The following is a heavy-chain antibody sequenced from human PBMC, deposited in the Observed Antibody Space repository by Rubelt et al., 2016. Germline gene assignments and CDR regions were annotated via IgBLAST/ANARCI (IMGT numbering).Heavy chain of an antibody. CDR2: VTGSGSST. CDR3: ARDYRSSSGRTLDY. J-gene: IGHJ4*02. D-gene: IGHD3-22*01. Sequence: EVQLLESGGGLVQPRGSLRLSCAASGVTFSHYAMSWVRRAPGKGLEWVSSVTGSGSSTYYADSVQGRFTISRDNSKNTLNLQMNSLRAEDTAVYYCARDYRSSSGRTLDYWGQGILVTVSS. V-gene: IGHV3-23*01. CDR1: GVTFSHYA.